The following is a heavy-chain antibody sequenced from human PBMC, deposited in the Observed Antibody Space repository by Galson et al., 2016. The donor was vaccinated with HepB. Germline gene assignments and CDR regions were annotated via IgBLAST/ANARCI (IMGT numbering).Heavy chain of an antibody. CDR3: AKGFKLGDYISNAFDV. CDR2: IIGSGGST. CDR1: GFTFSRSA. V-gene: IGHV3-23*01. J-gene: IGHJ3*01. Sequence: SLRLSCAASGFTFSRSAMSWVRQAPGKGLEWVSAIIGSGGSTFYADSVKGRFTISRDNSKNTLYLQMNNLRAEDTAVYSCAKGFKLGDYISNAFDVWGQGTMVTVSS. D-gene: IGHD4-17*01.